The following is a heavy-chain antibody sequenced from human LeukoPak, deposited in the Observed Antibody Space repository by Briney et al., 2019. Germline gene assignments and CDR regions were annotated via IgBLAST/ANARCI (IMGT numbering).Heavy chain of an antibody. CDR1: GYTFTSYG. Sequence: ASVKVSCKASGYTFTSYGISWVRQAPGQGLEWMGWISAYNGNTNYAQKLQGRVTMTTDTSTSTAYMGLRSLRSDDTAVYYCARDPEDIVVVVAATPYFDYWGQGTLVTVSS. D-gene: IGHD2-15*01. V-gene: IGHV1-18*01. J-gene: IGHJ4*02. CDR3: ARDPEDIVVVVAATPYFDY. CDR2: ISAYNGNT.